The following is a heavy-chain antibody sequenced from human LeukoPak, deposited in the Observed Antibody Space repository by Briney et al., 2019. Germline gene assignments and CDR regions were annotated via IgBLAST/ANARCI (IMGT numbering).Heavy chain of an antibody. CDR3: ARGMWFDTLFSAFDV. J-gene: IGHJ3*01. D-gene: IGHD3-10*01. CDR2: IIHTGST. CDR1: GDSISSRNW. Sequence: SETLSLTCSVSGDSISSRNWWTWVRQTPEKGLEWIGEIIHTGSTNYNPSVEGRVTISIDKSRNHFSLMLTSVTAADTALYYCARGMWFDTLFSAFDVWGQGTMVSVSS. V-gene: IGHV4-4*02.